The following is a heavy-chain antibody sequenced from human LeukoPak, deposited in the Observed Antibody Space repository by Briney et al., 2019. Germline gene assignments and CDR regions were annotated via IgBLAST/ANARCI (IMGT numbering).Heavy chain of an antibody. CDR2: AYDNVNA. CDR1: GGSISNNKSF. D-gene: IGHD6-13*01. J-gene: IGHJ4*02. V-gene: IGHV4-39*02. CDR3: ARAKPNSSSWPPTIDY. Sequence: SETLSLTCAVAGGSISNNKSFWGWIRQPPGKGLEWIGSAYDNVNAYYNPSLRSRVTIFVDTSKNHFSLTLSSVTAADTAVYYCARAKPNSSSWPPTIDYWGQGTLVTVSS.